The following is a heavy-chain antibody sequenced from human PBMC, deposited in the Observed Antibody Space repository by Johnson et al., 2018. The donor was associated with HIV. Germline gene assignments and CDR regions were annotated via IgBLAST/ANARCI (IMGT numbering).Heavy chain of an antibody. D-gene: IGHD6-19*01. CDR2: ISWNSGKI. CDR3: AKDLSSGWYHAFDI. J-gene: IGHJ3*02. CDR1: GFTFQDYA. V-gene: IGHV3-9*01. Sequence: VQLVESGGGLVQPGRSLRLSCAVSGFTFQDYAMHWVRQAPGKGLELVSGISWNSGKIGYADSVKGRFAISRDNAKNSLYLQMNRLRAEDTAVYYCAKDLSSGWYHAFDIWCQGTMVTVSS.